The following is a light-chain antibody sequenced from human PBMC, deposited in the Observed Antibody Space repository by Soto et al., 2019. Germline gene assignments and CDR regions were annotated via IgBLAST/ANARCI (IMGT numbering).Light chain of an antibody. CDR2: GAS. Sequence: ERLMTRSTATLSVSHGARAKLSCGASQSVSSNLAWYQQKPGQAPMLLIYGASTRATGIPARFSGSGSGTEFTLTISILQSEDFAVYCCQQYNNWPQTFGQGTKVDIK. V-gene: IGKV3-15*01. CDR3: QQYNNWPQT. J-gene: IGKJ1*01. CDR1: QSVSSN.